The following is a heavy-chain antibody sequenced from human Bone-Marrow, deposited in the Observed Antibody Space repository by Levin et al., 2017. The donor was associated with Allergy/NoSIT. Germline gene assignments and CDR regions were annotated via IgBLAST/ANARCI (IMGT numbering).Heavy chain of an antibody. CDR2: INPNSGGT. V-gene: IGHV1-2*02. J-gene: IGHJ4*02. CDR3: ARMRYLGYCSSTSCYPISPN. Sequence: ASVKVSCKASGYTFTGYYMHWVRQAPGQGLEWMGWINPNSGGTNYAQKFQGRVTMTRDTSISTAYMELSRLRSDDTAVYYCARMRYLGYCSSTSCYPISPNWGQGTLVTVSS. CDR1: GYTFTGYY. D-gene: IGHD2-2*01.